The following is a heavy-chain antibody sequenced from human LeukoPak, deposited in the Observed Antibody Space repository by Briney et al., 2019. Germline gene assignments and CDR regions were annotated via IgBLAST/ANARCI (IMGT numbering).Heavy chain of an antibody. CDR3: ARGPVYGSYHYFDY. V-gene: IGHV4-39*07. CDR1: GGSISSSSYY. J-gene: IGHJ4*02. D-gene: IGHD1-26*01. Sequence: SETLSLTCAVSGGSISSSSYYWGWIRQPPGKGLEWIGSIYYSGSTYYNPSLKSRVTISVDTSKNQFSLKLSSVTAADTAVYYCARGPVYGSYHYFDYWGQGTLVTVSS. CDR2: IYYSGST.